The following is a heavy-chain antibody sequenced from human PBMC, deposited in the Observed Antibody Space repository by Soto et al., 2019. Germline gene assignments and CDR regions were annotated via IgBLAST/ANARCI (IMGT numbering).Heavy chain of an antibody. CDR2: IFSGGST. V-gene: IGHV3-66*01. D-gene: IGHD3-10*01. J-gene: IGHJ6*02. Sequence: EVQLVESGGGLVQPGGSLRLSCAASGFTVSSNYMSWVRQAPGKGLEWVSVIFSGGSTYYADSVKGRFTISRDNSKNTLYLQMNTLGAEDTAVYYCARDMVRGMDVWGQGTTVTVSS. CDR1: GFTVSSNY. CDR3: ARDMVRGMDV.